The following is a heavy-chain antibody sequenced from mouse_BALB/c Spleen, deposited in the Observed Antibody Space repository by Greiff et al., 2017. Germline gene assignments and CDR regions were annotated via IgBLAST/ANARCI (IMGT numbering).Heavy chain of an antibody. V-gene: IGHV1-80*01. Sequence: QVQLQQSGAELVRPGSSVKISCKASGYAFSSYWMNWVKQRPGQGLEWIGQIYPGDGDTNYNGKLKGKATLTADKSSSTAYMQLSSLTSEDSAVYFCARSPFFDYWGQGTTLTVSS. J-gene: IGHJ2*01. CDR2: IYPGDGDT. CDR1: GYAFSSYW. CDR3: ARSPFFDY.